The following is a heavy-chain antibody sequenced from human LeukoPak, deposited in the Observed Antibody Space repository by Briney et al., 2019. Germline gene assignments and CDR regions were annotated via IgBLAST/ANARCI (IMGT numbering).Heavy chain of an antibody. Sequence: GGSLRLSCAASGFTVSSNYMSWVRQAPGKGLEWVSVIYSGGSTYYADSVKGRFTISRDNSKNTLYLQMNSLRAEDTAVYYCARGPSGWYKVFDYWGQGTLVTVSS. D-gene: IGHD6-19*01. J-gene: IGHJ4*02. CDR1: GFTVSSNY. CDR3: ARGPSGWYKVFDY. V-gene: IGHV3-66*01. CDR2: IYSGGST.